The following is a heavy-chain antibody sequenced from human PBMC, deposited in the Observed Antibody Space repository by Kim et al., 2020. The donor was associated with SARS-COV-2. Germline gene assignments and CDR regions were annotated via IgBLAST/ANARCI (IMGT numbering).Heavy chain of an antibody. Sequence: SVKVSCKASGGTFSSYAISWVRQAPGQGLEWMGGIIPIFGTANYAQKFQGRVTITTDESTSTAYMELSSLRSEDTAVYYCARASGYSNGWPHSWAFDIWGQGTMVTVSS. D-gene: IGHD6-19*01. CDR1: GGTFSSYA. V-gene: IGHV1-69*05. J-gene: IGHJ3*02. CDR2: IIPIFGTA. CDR3: ARASGYSNGWPHSWAFDI.